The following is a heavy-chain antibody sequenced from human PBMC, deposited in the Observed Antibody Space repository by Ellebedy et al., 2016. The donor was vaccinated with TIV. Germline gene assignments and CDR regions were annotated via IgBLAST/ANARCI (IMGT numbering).Heavy chain of an antibody. CDR1: GFTFSNYA. CDR3: AKGLTGTTRGYFDY. J-gene: IGHJ4*02. V-gene: IGHV3-23*01. CDR2: ISGSGDTT. Sequence: GESLKISCAASGFTFSNYAINWVRQAPGKGPEWVSAISGSGDTTYYADSVKGWFTISRDNSENTLYLQMNSLRAEDTAVYYCAKGLTGTTRGYFDYWGQGTLVTVSS. D-gene: IGHD1-14*01.